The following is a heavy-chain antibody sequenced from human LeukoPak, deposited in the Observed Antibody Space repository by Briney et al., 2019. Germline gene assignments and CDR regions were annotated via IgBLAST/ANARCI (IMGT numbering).Heavy chain of an antibody. CDR2: VRDDGSTK. CDR3: ARTVSSSWGFFDS. J-gene: IGHJ4*02. CDR1: GFMFRTYG. V-gene: IGHV3-30*02. D-gene: IGHD6-6*01. Sequence: GSLRLSXAASGFMFRTYGMHWVLQAPGKGLEGMAFVRDDGSTKCYGDPVKGRFTISRDNSKSTLYLQMNSLRAEDTAVYFCARTVSSSWGFFDSWGQGTLVTVSS.